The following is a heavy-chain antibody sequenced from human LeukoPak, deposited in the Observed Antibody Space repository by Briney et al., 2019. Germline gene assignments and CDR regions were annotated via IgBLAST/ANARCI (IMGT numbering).Heavy chain of an antibody. D-gene: IGHD3-3*01. CDR2: IYHRGDS. CDR1: GGSISLGGYY. Sequence: SQALSLTCSVSGGSISLGGYYWSWVRQAPGKGLEWIGYIYHRGDSYYSPSLQTRVSLSVCTSKNHFLLKMNSVALWDPAVYYRARLKYHIWSGSFDFWGQGTPVTVSS. J-gene: IGHJ4*02. CDR3: ARLKYHIWSGSFDF. V-gene: IGHV4-31*03.